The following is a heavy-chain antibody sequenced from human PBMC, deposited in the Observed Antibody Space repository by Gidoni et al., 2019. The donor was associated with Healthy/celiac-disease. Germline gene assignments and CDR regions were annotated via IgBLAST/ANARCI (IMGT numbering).Heavy chain of an antibody. CDR1: GCTFSDYY. J-gene: IGHJ5*02. D-gene: IGHD6-13*01. Sequence: QVQLVDSGGGLVKPGGSLRLSCAASGCTFSDYYMSWIRQAPGKGMEWVSYISSSSSYTNYADSVKGRFTISRDNAKNSLYLQMDSLRAEDTAVYYCARGSSWYGWFEPGGQGTLVTVSS. CDR3: ARGSSWYGWFEP. V-gene: IGHV3-11*06. CDR2: ISSSSSYT.